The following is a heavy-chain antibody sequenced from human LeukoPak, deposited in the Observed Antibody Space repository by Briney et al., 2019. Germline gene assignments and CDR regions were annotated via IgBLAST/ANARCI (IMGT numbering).Heavy chain of an antibody. Sequence: GGSLRLSCAASGFTFSSYAMSWVRQAPGKGLEWVSAISGSGGSTYYAGSVKGRFTISRDNSKNTLYLQMNSLRAEDTAVYYCAKDRGYCSSTSCYKGGGDFDYWGQGTLVTVSS. D-gene: IGHD2-2*02. CDR1: GFTFSSYA. CDR3: AKDRGYCSSTSCYKGGGDFDY. V-gene: IGHV3-23*01. CDR2: ISGSGGST. J-gene: IGHJ4*02.